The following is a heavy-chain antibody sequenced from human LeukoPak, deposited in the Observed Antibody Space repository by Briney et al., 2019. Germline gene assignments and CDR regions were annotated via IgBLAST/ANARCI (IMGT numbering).Heavy chain of an antibody. CDR2: IYPGDSNT. V-gene: IGHV5-51*01. Sequence: KPGESLTISCTASGYTFTNYCIAWVRQVPGKGLEWMGIIYPGDSNTRYSPSFQGQVTISADNSISTAYLQWSSLKASDTAMYYCARHNCYDSWGQGTLVTVSS. CDR3: ARHNCYDS. D-gene: IGHD3-22*01. J-gene: IGHJ4*02. CDR1: GYTFTNYC.